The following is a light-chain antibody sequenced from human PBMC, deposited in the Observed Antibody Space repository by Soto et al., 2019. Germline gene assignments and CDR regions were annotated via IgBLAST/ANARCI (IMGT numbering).Light chain of an antibody. J-gene: IGKJ4*01. CDR2: GAS. V-gene: IGKV1D-12*01. CDR3: QQSHSFPLT. Sequence: IQMPQAPSFVSASIGDRVTITCRASQNIRFWLAWYQQKPGKAPKSLIRGASSLQPGVPSRFSGSVSGTDFTLTITSLQPEDFATYYCQQSHSFPLTFGGGTKVDIK. CDR1: QNIRFW.